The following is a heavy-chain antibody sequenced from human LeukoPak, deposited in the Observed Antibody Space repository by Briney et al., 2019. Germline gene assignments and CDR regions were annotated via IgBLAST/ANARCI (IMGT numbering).Heavy chain of an antibody. J-gene: IGHJ6*02. CDR3: GRGPKAGGPHHDMDV. Sequence: GESLKISCKGSGYTFTTYWIGWVRQMPGKGLEWMGIIYPGDSDAGYSPSFQGQVTITADKSISTAYLQWSSLKASDTAVYYCGRGPKAGGPHHDMDVWGRGTTVTVSS. CDR2: IYPGDSDA. CDR1: GYTFTTYW. V-gene: IGHV5-51*01. D-gene: IGHD2-15*01.